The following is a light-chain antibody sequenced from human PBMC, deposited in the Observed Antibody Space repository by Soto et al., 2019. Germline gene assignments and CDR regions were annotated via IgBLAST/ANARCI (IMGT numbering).Light chain of an antibody. J-gene: IGKJ5*01. CDR2: WAS. V-gene: IGKV4-1*01. CDR3: QQYYSIPPG. Sequence: DIVMTQSPDSLAVSLGERATINCKSSQNILYSSNNKNYLAWYQQKPGQPPKLLIYWASTRESGVPDRFSGSGSGTDFTLTISSLQDEDVAVYCCQQYYSIPPGFGQGTRLEIK. CDR1: QNILYSSNNKNY.